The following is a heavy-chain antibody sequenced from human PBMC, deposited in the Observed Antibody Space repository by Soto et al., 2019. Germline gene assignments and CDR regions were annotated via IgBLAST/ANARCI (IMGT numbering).Heavy chain of an antibody. Sequence: GGSLRLSYAASGFTFSIHWMHWVRQAPGKGLVWVSRINGDGTSTGYADSVKGRFTISRDNAKKSLYLELNSLRPEDTALYYCAYGRSSMIVGVMDYWGQGTPVIVSS. CDR2: INGDGTST. V-gene: IGHV3-74*01. CDR3: AYGRSSMIVGVMDY. D-gene: IGHD3-22*01. CDR1: GFTFSIHW. J-gene: IGHJ4*02.